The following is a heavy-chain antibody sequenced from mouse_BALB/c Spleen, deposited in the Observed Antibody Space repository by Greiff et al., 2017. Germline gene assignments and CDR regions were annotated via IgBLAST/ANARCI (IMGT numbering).Heavy chain of an antibody. D-gene: IGHD2-1*01. CDR2: IWAGGST. Sequence: QVQLKESGPGLVAPSQSLSITCTVSGFSLTSYGVHWVRQPPGKGLEWLGVIWAGGSTNYNSALMSRLSISKDNSKSQVFLKMNSLQTDDTAMYYCARDLPGYAMDYWGQGTSVTVSS. V-gene: IGHV2-9*02. J-gene: IGHJ4*01. CDR3: ARDLPGYAMDY. CDR1: GFSLTSYG.